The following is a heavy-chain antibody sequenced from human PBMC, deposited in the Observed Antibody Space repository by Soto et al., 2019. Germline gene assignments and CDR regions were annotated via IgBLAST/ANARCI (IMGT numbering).Heavy chain of an antibody. CDR1: GGSISGHY. CDR3: ARVGSSGWSPDY. D-gene: IGHD6-19*01. CDR2: IFYSGST. J-gene: IGHJ4*02. Sequence: SETLSLTCSVSGGSISGHYWTWIRQSPGKGLEWIGYIFYSGSTNYNPSLKSRVTISVDTSKNQFSLKMSSVTAADTAVYYCARVGSSGWSPDYWGRGALVTVSS. V-gene: IGHV4-59*11.